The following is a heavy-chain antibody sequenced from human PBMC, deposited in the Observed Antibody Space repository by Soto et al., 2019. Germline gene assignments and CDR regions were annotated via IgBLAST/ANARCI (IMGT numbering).Heavy chain of an antibody. CDR3: ATSAGAPGNY. J-gene: IGHJ4*02. D-gene: IGHD1-26*01. Sequence: EVQLVESGGGLVQPGGSLRLSCADSGFTLSRSWMSWVRQAPGKGLEWVANINQDGSAKFYVDSVKGRFTISRDNAENSLYLHMHSLRAEDTAVYYCATSAGAPGNYWGRGTLVTVSS. CDR2: INQDGSAK. CDR1: GFTLSRSW. V-gene: IGHV3-7*01.